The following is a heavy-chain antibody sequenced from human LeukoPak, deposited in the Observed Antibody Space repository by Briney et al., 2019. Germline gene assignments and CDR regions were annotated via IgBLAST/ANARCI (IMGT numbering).Heavy chain of an antibody. J-gene: IGHJ4*02. V-gene: IGHV5-51*01. CDR1: GAPFTSYG. CDR3: ARTGPYSSGWYFDY. Sequence: GGSLQISCKGSGAPFTSYGIGGVRQMPGKGLEWRGIIYPGDSDTRYSPSFQGPVTISADKSISTAYLQWSSLKASDTAMYYCARTGPYSSGWYFDYWGQGTLVTVSS. D-gene: IGHD6-19*01. CDR2: IYPGDSDT.